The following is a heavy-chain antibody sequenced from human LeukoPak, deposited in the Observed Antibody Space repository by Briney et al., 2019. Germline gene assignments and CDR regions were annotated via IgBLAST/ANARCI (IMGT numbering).Heavy chain of an antibody. CDR2: IYSTGST. CDR1: GGSISSHF. Sequence: SETLSLTCTVSGGSISSHFWTWIRQPAGKGLEWIGRIYSTGSTNYNPSLKSRVTISVDTSKNQFSMKLSSVTAADTAVYYCARVSAPFDYWGQGTLVTVSS. D-gene: IGHD2-15*01. J-gene: IGHJ4*02. CDR3: ARVSAPFDY. V-gene: IGHV4-4*07.